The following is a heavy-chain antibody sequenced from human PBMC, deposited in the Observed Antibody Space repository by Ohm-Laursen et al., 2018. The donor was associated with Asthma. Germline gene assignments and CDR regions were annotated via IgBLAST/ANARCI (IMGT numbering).Heavy chain of an antibody. D-gene: IGHD3-3*01. J-gene: IGHJ4*02. CDR3: ARDVMEWYLPAFDF. CDR1: GFTFRSYG. CDR2: ISYDGSNK. Sequence: SLRLSCAASGFTFRSYGMHWVRQVPGKGLEWVAVISYDGSNKYYADSVKGRFTISRDNSKNTLYLQMNSLRPDDTAVYYCARDVMEWYLPAFDFWGQGTLVTVSS. V-gene: IGHV3-30*03.